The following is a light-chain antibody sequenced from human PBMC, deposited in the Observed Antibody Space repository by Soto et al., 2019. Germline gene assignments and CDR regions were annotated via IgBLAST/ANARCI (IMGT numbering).Light chain of an antibody. V-gene: IGKV1-5*01. J-gene: IGKJ1*01. Sequence: DTQMTQCLSTISESIGDRVTXTCRASQSISSWLAWYQQKPGKAPKLLIYDASILESGVPSRFSGSGSGTEFTLTISSLQPDDFATYYCQQYNIYSWTFDDGSKV. CDR1: QSISSW. CDR3: QQYNIYSWT. CDR2: DAS.